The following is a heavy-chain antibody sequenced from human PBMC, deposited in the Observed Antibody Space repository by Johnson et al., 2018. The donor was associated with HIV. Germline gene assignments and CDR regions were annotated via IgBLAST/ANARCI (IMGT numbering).Heavy chain of an antibody. D-gene: IGHD6-13*01. J-gene: IGHJ3*01. CDR2: IAYDGSNK. Sequence: QVQLVESGGGLVQPGRSLRLSCAASGFTFSSYAMHWVRQAPGKGLEWVAVIAYDGSNKYYADSVKGRFTLSRDNSKNTLYLQMNSLRAEATAVYYCARGRGSSWLVGHDAFDVWGQGTMVTVSS. CDR1: GFTFSSYA. CDR3: ARGRGSSWLVGHDAFDV. V-gene: IGHV3-30*14.